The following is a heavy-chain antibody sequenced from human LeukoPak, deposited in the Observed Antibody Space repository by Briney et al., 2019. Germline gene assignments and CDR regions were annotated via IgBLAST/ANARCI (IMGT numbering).Heavy chain of an antibody. CDR2: IDWDNDK. J-gene: IGHJ4*02. CDR1: GFSLSTGGMC. D-gene: IGHD3-22*01. CDR3: ARGYYDTSAYIDY. V-gene: IGHV2-70*11. Sequence: SGPALVKPTQTLTLTCTFSGFSLSTGGMCVSWIRQPPGKALEWLARIDWDNDKYYSTSLKTRLTISKDTSKNQVVLTMTNMDPVDTATYYCARGYYDTSAYIDYWGQGTLVTVSS.